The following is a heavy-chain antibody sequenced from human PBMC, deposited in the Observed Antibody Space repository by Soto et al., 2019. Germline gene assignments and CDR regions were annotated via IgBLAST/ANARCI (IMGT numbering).Heavy chain of an antibody. CDR1: GFTFSDHY. J-gene: IGHJ4*02. CDR3: TRVRLGSRRSSDY. CDR2: IKNKANSYTT. V-gene: IGHV3-72*01. D-gene: IGHD6-13*01. Sequence: EVQLVESGGGLVQPAGSLRLSCAASGFTFSDHYMDWVRQAPGKGLEWVGRIKNKANSYTTEYAAPVKDRFIISRDDSKNSVFLQMNRLKTDDTAVYYCTRVRLGSRRSSDYWVQGILVTVSS.